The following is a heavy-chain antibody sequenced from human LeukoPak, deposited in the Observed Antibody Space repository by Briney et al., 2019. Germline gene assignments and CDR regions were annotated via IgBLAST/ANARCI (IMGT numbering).Heavy chain of an antibody. CDR3: ARWHSETFYI. D-gene: IGHD2-21*01. V-gene: IGHV3-21*01. J-gene: IGHJ3*02. CDR1: GFTFSSYS. CDR2: ISSISSYI. Sequence: PGGSLRLSCVASGFTFSSYSMNWVRQAPGRGLEWVSSISSISSYIYYADTVKGRFTISRDNAKKSLYLQMNSLRAEDTAVYYCARWHSETFYIWGQGTMVTVSS.